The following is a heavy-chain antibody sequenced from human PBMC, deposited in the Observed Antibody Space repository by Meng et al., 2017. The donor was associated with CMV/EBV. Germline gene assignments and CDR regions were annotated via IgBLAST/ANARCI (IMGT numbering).Heavy chain of an antibody. CDR1: GGSFSGYY. CDR2: INHSGST. Sequence: SETLSLTCAVYGGSFSGYYWSWIRQPPGKGLEWIGEINHSGSTNYNPSLKSRVTISVDTSKNQFSLKLSSVTAADTAVYYCARGGYCSSTSCYDEYFQHWGQGTLLTVSS. V-gene: IGHV4-34*01. CDR3: ARGGYCSSTSCYDEYFQH. D-gene: IGHD2-2*01. J-gene: IGHJ1*01.